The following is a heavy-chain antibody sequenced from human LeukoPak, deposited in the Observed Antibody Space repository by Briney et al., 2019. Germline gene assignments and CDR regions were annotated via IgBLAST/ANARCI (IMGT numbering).Heavy chain of an antibody. CDR1: GFNVSSKY. CDR2: IYSGGTT. D-gene: IGHD7-27*01. V-gene: IGHV3-53*01. CDR3: ARASWGYDSDY. Sequence: GGSLRLSCAASGFNVSSKYMSWVRQAPGKGLEWVSVIYSGGTTYYADSVKGRFTISRDNSKNTLYLQMNSLRVDDTAVYYCARASWGYDSDYWGQGTLVTVSS. J-gene: IGHJ4*02.